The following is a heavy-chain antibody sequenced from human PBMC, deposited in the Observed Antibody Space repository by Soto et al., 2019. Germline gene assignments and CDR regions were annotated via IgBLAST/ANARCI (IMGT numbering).Heavy chain of an antibody. V-gene: IGHV4-34*01. CDR1: SGSIDNTVFF. Sequence: SETLSLTCTGSSGSIDNTVFFWNWIRQPPGKGLEWIGEINHSGSTNYNPSLKSRVTISVDTSKNQFSLKLSSVTAADTAVYYCARAPAGYNWFDPWGQGTLVTVSS. CDR3: ARAPAGYNWFDP. CDR2: INHSGST. J-gene: IGHJ5*02. D-gene: IGHD3-10*01.